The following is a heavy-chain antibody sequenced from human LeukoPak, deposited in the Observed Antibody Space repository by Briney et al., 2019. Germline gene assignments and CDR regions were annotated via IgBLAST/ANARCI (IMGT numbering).Heavy chain of an antibody. V-gene: IGHV3-30*02. CDR1: GFTFSSYG. CDR2: IRYDGSNK. CDR3: AKDIVVVVAATEADAFDI. J-gene: IGHJ3*02. Sequence: GGSLRLSCAAPGFTFSSYGMHWVRQAPGKGLEWVAFIRYDGSNKYYADSVKGRFTISRDNSKNTLYLQMNSLRAEDTAVYYCAKDIVVVVAATEADAFDIWGQGTMVTVSS. D-gene: IGHD2-15*01.